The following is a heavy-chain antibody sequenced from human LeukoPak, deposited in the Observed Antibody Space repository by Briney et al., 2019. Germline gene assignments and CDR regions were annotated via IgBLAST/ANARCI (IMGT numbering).Heavy chain of an antibody. CDR3: ARLHRVRTSAGNAFDI. V-gene: IGHV1-2*06. CDR2: INPNSGGT. J-gene: IGHJ3*02. D-gene: IGHD1-1*01. Sequence: AGSVKVSCKASGYTFTGYYMHWVRQAPGQGLEGMGRINPNSGGTNYAQKFQGRVTMTRDTSISTAYMELSRLRSDDTAVYYCARLHRVRTSAGNAFDIWRQGTMDTVSS. CDR1: GYTFTGYY.